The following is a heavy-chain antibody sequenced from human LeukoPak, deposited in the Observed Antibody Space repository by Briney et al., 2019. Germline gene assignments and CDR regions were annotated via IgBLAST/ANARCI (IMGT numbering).Heavy chain of an antibody. CDR3: ARHEYYGSGSYYMAY. D-gene: IGHD3-10*01. Sequence: NRGESLKISCKASGYRFTSYWIGWVRQMPGKGLEWMGIIYPADSDTRYSPSFQGQVTISADKSISTVYLQWSSLKASDTAMHYCARHEYYGSGSYYMAYWGQGTLVTVSS. CDR1: GYRFTSYW. CDR2: IYPADSDT. V-gene: IGHV5-51*01. J-gene: IGHJ4*02.